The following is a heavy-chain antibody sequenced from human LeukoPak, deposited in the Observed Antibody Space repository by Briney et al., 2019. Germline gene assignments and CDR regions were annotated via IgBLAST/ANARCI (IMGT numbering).Heavy chain of an antibody. V-gene: IGHV3-30*18. D-gene: IGHD6-19*01. J-gene: IGHJ6*02. CDR3: AKNPISGPQKHYYYGLDV. CDR1: VLTFSTYG. CDR2: ISPDGSKT. Sequence: GGSLRLSCAASVLTFSTYGMHWVRQAPGKGLEWVAVISPDGSKTDSLESVKGRFTVSRDNSNNTLYLQINSVKAEDTAVYFCAKNPISGPQKHYYYGLDVWGQGTSVTVSS.